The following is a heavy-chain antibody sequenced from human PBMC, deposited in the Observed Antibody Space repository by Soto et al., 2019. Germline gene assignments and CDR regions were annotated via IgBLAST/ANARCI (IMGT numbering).Heavy chain of an antibody. CDR3: ARQHGYGWFDP. D-gene: IGHD1-1*01. J-gene: IGHJ5*02. CDR1: GGSISSSSYY. V-gene: IGHV4-39*01. CDR2: IYYSGST. Sequence: SETLSLTCTVSGGSISSSSYYWGWIRQPPGKGLEWIGSIYYSGSTYYNPSLKSRVTISVDTSKNQFSLKLSSVTAADTAVYYCARQHGYGWFDPWGQGTLVTVSS.